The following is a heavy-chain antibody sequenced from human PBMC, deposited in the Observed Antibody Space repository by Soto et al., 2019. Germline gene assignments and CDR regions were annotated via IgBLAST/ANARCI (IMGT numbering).Heavy chain of an antibody. J-gene: IGHJ3*02. V-gene: IGHV3-30*18. CDR2: ISYDGSNK. CDR1: GFTFSSYG. CDR3: AKDNGSGCDWLRVGHASYI. Sequence: QVQLVESGGGVVQPGRSLRLSCAASGFTFSSYGMHWVRQAPGKGLEWVAVISYDGSNKYYADSVRGRLTISRDNSKNTLYLQINSLRGEDTAVYYCAKDNGSGCDWLRVGHASYIWGQGTMVTVSS. D-gene: IGHD5-12*01.